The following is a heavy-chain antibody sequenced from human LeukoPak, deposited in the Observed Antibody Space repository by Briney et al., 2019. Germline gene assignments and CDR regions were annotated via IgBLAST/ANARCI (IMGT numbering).Heavy chain of an antibody. Sequence: PSETLSLTCTVSGDSISSYYWSWIRQPPGKGLEWIGYVYDTGSTNYNPSLKSRVTISVDTSKNQFSLNLNSVTAADTAVYYCARGMKQVGLLKMGASLDPWGQGTLVTVSS. CDR3: ARGMKQVGLLKMGASLDP. J-gene: IGHJ5*02. CDR2: VYDTGST. D-gene: IGHD3-10*01. CDR1: GDSISSYY. V-gene: IGHV4-59*01.